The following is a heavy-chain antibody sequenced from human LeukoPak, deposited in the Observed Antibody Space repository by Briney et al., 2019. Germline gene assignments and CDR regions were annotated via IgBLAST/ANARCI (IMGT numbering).Heavy chain of an antibody. V-gene: IGHV1-18*04. CDR3: ARDLSQYCSGGSCYYMVY. D-gene: IGHD2-15*01. CDR2: ISAYNGNT. J-gene: IGHJ4*02. Sequence: ASVKVSCKASGYTFTSYGISWVRQAPGQGLEWMGWISAYNGNTNYAQKLQGRVTMTTDTSTSTAYTELRSLRSDDTAVYYCARDLSQYCSGGSCYYMVYWGQGTLVTVSS. CDR1: GYTFTSYG.